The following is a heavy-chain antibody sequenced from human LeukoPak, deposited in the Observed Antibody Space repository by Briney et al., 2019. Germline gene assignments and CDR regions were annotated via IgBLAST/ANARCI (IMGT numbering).Heavy chain of an antibody. D-gene: IGHD4-17*01. CDR3: AKDSTRDYGYYGMPES. J-gene: IGHJ4*02. V-gene: IGHV3-30*18. CDR2: ISYDDSKA. CDR1: GFTFHTYG. Sequence: GGSLRLSCAGSGFTFHTYGMQWVRQAQGKGLEWVAYISYDDSKAYYTDSVKGRFTISRDNSKNILFLQMNTLRVEDTGVYYCAKDSTRDYGYYGMPESWGQGTLVTVSS.